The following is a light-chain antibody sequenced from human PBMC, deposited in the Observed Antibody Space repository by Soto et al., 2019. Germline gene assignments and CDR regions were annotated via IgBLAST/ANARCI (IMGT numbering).Light chain of an antibody. CDR1: QSVWNNY. V-gene: IGKV3-20*01. CDR2: GAS. Sequence: EIVLTQSPGTLSLSPGEGATLSCRASQSVWNNYLAWYQQKPGQAPRLLIYGASSRATGIPDKFSGSGSGTDFTLTISRLEPEDFAVYYCQHYGSSPQTFGQGTKVEIK. J-gene: IGKJ1*01. CDR3: QHYGSSPQT.